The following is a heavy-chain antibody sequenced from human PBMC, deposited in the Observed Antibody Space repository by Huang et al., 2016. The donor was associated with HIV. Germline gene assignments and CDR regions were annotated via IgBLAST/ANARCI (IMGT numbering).Heavy chain of an antibody. Sequence: VESGGRSVQPGGSIKLSFVGSTFTFGAYWMSWVRQPPGKGLEWVANIKQDESEKYYVDSVKGRFNISRDNARKVLFLEMDDLRVEDTAIYFCATKTAGMDIWGQGTTVTVSS. CDR2: IKQDESEK. J-gene: IGHJ6*02. D-gene: IGHD1-7*01. CDR1: TFTFGAYW. CDR3: ATKTAGMDI. V-gene: IGHV3-7*01.